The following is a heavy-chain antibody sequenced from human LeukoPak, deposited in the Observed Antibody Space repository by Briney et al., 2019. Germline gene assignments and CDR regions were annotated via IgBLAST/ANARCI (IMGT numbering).Heavy chain of an antibody. J-gene: IGHJ5*02. V-gene: IGHV4-39*01. CDR1: RGAISSSNYY. CDR2: INHSGRT. CDR3: ARHIIRGVTHWLDP. Sequence: PSETLSLTCTVSRGAISSSNYYWGWIRHPPGKGLEWIGIINHSGRTYYKLSLKSRITISVDTSNNHFSLRLYSVTAADTAVYFCARHIIRGVTHWLDPWGQGTPVTVSS. D-gene: IGHD3-10*01.